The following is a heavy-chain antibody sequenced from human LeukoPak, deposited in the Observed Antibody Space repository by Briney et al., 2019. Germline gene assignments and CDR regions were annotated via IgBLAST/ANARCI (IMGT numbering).Heavy chain of an antibody. D-gene: IGHD2-2*01. CDR2: IKQDGSEK. Sequence: PGGSLRLSCAASGFTFSSYWMSWVRQAPGKGLEWVANIKQDGSEKYYVDSVKGRFTISRDNAENSLYLDMNNLGAEDTAVYFCVRGDNRDQWGQGTLVTVSS. CDR3: VRGDNRDQ. V-gene: IGHV3-7*01. CDR1: GFTFSSYW. J-gene: IGHJ4*02.